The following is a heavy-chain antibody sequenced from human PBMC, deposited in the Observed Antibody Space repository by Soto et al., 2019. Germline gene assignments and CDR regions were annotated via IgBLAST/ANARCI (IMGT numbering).Heavy chain of an antibody. D-gene: IGHD3-3*01. CDR1: GYTFTSYG. CDR2: ISAYNGNT. Sequence: QVQLVQSGAEVKKPGASVKVSCKASGYTFTSYGISWVRQAPGQGLEWMGWISAYNGNTNYEQKLQGRVTMTTDTSTSTAYMELRSLRSDDTAVYYCARAKYYDFWSGYTPIYYFDYWGQGTLVTVSS. V-gene: IGHV1-18*01. J-gene: IGHJ4*02. CDR3: ARAKYYDFWSGYTPIYYFDY.